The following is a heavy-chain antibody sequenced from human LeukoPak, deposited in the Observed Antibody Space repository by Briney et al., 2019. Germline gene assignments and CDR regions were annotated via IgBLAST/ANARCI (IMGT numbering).Heavy chain of an antibody. V-gene: IGHV3-30*04. D-gene: IGHD5-18*01. CDR3: AREDSYGHGLDY. CDR1: GFTFSSYA. CDR2: IPYDGSNK. Sequence: GGSLRLSCAASGFTFSSYAMHWVRQAPGKGLEWVAVIPYDGSNKYYADSVKGRFTISRDNSKNTLYLQMNSLRAEDTAVYYCAREDSYGHGLDYWGQGTLVTVSS. J-gene: IGHJ4*02.